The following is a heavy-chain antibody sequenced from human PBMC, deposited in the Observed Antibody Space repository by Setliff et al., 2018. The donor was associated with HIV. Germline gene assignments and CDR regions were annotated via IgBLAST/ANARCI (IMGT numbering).Heavy chain of an antibody. J-gene: IGHJ5*02. CDR1: GGSISGDY. V-gene: IGHV4-59*12. Sequence: SETLSLTCTVSGGSISGDYWNWIRQPPGKGLEWIGYIDYSGSTKYNPSLKSRVTISVDTSKNQFSLKVSSVNAPDTAVYFCAREDGEYTSSPRWFDPWGQGTQVTVSS. CDR2: IDYSGST. CDR3: AREDGEYTSSPRWFDP. D-gene: IGHD6-13*01.